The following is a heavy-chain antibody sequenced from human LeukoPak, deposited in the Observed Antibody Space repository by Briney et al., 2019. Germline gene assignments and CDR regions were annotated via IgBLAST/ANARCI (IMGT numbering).Heavy chain of an antibody. CDR3: ARDQSSYSSGWYGDY. Sequence: GGSLRLSCTSSGFTFREFAVSWVRQAPGKGLEWVANIKQDGSEKYYVDSVKGRFTISRDNAKNSLYLQMNSLRAEDTAVYYCARDQSSYSSGWYGDYWGQGTLVTVSS. CDR2: IKQDGSEK. J-gene: IGHJ4*02. D-gene: IGHD6-19*01. CDR1: GFTFREFA. V-gene: IGHV3-7*03.